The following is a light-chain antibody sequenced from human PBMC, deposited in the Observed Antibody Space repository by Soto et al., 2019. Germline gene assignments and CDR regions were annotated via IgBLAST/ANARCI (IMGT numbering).Light chain of an antibody. V-gene: IGKV1-6*01. CDR3: QQYYNYPYT. J-gene: IGKJ2*01. CDR1: QGIRNA. Sequence: AIQMTQSPSSLSASVGDSVTITCRASQGIRNALGWYQQKPGQAPRLLIYTASSLHSGVPSRFSGSGSGTDFTLTITSLQPEDSATYYCQQYYNYPYTFGQGTKVEI. CDR2: TAS.